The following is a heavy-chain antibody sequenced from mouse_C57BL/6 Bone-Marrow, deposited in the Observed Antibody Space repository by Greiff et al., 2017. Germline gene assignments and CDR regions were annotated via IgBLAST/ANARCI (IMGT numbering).Heavy chain of an antibody. V-gene: IGHV7-3*01. CDR2: IRNKANGYTT. CDR3: ARSSSSGTSYARDY. J-gene: IGHJ4*01. D-gene: IGHD4-1*01. CDR1: GFTFTDYY. Sequence: DVKLVESGGGLVQPGGSLSLSCAASGFTFTDYYMSWVRQPPGKALEWLGFIRNKANGYTTEYSASVKGRFTISRDNSQSILYLQMNALRAEDSATYYCARSSSSGTSYARDYWGQGTSVTVSS.